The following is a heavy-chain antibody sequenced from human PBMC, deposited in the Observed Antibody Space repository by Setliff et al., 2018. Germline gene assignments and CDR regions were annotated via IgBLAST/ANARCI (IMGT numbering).Heavy chain of an antibody. D-gene: IGHD7-27*01. CDR1: GDSISSYY. V-gene: IGHV4-59*01. Sequence: PSETLSLTCTASGDSISSYYWSWIRQPPGKGLEWIGYIYCSGSTNYNPSLKSRVTMSVATFENHFSLKLNSLTAADTAVYYCARVTNWGLDLRFDPWGQGSLVTVSS. CDR3: ARVTNWGLDLRFDP. J-gene: IGHJ5*02. CDR2: IYCSGST.